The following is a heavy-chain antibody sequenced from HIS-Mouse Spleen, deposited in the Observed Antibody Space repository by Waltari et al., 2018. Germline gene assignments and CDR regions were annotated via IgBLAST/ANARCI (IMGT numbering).Heavy chain of an antibody. CDR2: IYYSGCT. D-gene: IGHD1-26*01. CDR3: ARGNPYSGSYPEGYYFDY. V-gene: IGHV4-59*01. Sequence: QVQLQESGPGLVKPSETLSLTCTVSGGSISSYYWSWIRQPPGKGLEWIGYIYYSGCTNHSPALKSRVTISVDTSKNQFSLKLSSVTAADTAVYDCARGNPYSGSYPEGYYFDYWGQGTLVTVSS. CDR1: GGSISSYY. J-gene: IGHJ4*02.